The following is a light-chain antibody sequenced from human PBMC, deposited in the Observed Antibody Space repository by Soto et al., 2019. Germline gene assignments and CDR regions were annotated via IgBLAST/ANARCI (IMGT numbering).Light chain of an antibody. V-gene: IGLV2-14*01. J-gene: IGLJ3*02. CDR1: SSDVGGYKY. CDR2: EVS. Sequence: QSALTQPASVSGSPGQSITISCTGTSSDVGGYKYVSWYQQHPGKAPKLMIYEVSNRPSGVSNRFSGSKSGNTASLTISGLQAEDEADYYCSSYTTSIWVFGGGTQLTVL. CDR3: SSYTTSIWV.